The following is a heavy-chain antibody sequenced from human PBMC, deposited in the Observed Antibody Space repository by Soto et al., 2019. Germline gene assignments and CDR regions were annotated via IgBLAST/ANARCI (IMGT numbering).Heavy chain of an antibody. D-gene: IGHD2-15*01. Sequence: GGSLRLSCAASGFTFNTYWMTWVRQAPGQGLEWVANIKPDVVNYYYAESVKGRFTISRDNSKNTLYLQMNSLRNEDTAVYYCARGGAWTPEGLGYWGQGTLVTVSS. CDR2: IKPDVVNY. CDR1: GFTFNTYW. V-gene: IGHV3-7*04. J-gene: IGHJ4*02. CDR3: ARGGAWTPEGLGY.